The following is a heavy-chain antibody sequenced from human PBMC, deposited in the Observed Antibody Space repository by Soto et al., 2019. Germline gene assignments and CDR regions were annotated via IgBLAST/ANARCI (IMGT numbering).Heavy chain of an antibody. J-gene: IGHJ4*02. V-gene: IGHV3-48*01. CDR2: ISSDSSTI. D-gene: IGHD4-17*01. CDR3: ARDRYGDYVHDY. CDR1: GFTFSSYS. Sequence: EVQLVESGGGLVQPGGSLRLSCAASGFTFSSYSMNWVRQAPGKGLEWVSYISSDSSTIYYADSVKGRFTISRDNAKNSLELQMNSLRAEDTAVYFGARDRYGDYVHDYWGQGTLVTVSS.